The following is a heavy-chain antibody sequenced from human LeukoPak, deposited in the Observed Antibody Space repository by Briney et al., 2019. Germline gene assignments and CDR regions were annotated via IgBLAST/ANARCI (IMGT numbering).Heavy chain of an antibody. Sequence: ASVKVSCKASGYTFATYGVSWVRQAPGQGLEWMGWISAYNGNTNFAQKVQGRVTMTTDTSTSTAYMELRSLRFDDTAVYYCARGGILSRIDYWGQGTLVTVSS. CDR1: GYTFATYG. V-gene: IGHV1-18*01. CDR3: ARGGILSRIDY. CDR2: ISAYNGNT. J-gene: IGHJ4*02.